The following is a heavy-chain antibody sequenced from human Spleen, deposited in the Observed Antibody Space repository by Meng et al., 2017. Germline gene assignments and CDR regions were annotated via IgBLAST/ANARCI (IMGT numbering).Heavy chain of an antibody. V-gene: IGHV3-20*04. CDR1: GFTFDDYG. CDR2: INWNGGST. Sequence: GESLKISCAASGFTFDDYGMSWVRQAPGKGLEWVSGINWNGGSTGYADSVKGRFTISRDNAKNSLYLQMKSLRAEDTALYYCASSGTSSWFGEAAYWGQGTLVTVSS. J-gene: IGHJ4*02. CDR3: ASSGTSSWFGEAAY. D-gene: IGHD3-10*01.